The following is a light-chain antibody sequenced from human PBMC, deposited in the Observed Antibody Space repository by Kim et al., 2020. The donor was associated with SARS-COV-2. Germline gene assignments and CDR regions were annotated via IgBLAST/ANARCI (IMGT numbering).Light chain of an antibody. CDR1: QSVSSY. CDR3: QQRSNWIT. CDR2: DAS. V-gene: IGKV3-11*01. J-gene: IGKJ5*01. Sequence: SLCPGERATRSCRASQSVSSYLAWYQQKPGQAPRLLIYDASNRATGIPARLSGSGSGTDFTLTISSLEPEDFAVYYCQQRSNWITFGQGTRLEIK.